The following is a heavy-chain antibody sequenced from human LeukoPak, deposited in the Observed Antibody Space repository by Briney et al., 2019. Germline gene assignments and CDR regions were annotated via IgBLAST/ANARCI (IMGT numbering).Heavy chain of an antibody. V-gene: IGHV3-23*01. J-gene: IGHJ4*02. CDR1: GFTFSSYA. Sequence: GGSLRLSCAASGFTFSSYAMSWVRQAPGKGLEWVSAISGSGGSTYYADSVEGRFTISRDNSKNTLYLQMNSLRAEDTAVYYCAKDRGDYSNYRPYYFDYWGQGTLVTVS. CDR2: ISGSGGST. CDR3: AKDRGDYSNYRPYYFDY. D-gene: IGHD4-11*01.